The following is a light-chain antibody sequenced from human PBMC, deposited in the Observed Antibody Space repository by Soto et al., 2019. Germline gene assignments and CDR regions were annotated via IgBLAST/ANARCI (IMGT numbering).Light chain of an antibody. CDR1: QSVSSSY. CDR3: QQYNNWPPVT. J-gene: IGKJ4*01. Sequence: RHSPGTLSVSPGERATLSCRASQSVSSSYLAWYQQKPGPAPRLLIYGASTRATGIPARFSGSGSGTEFTLTLRSLQSEDVAVYYCQQYNNWPPVTSGGATKVDI. CDR2: GAS. V-gene: IGKV3-15*01.